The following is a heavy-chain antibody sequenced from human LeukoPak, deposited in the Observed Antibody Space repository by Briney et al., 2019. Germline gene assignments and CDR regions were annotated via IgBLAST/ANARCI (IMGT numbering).Heavy chain of an antibody. Sequence: ASVKVSCKASGYSFTSYYIHWVRQAPGQGLEWMGIINPSGGSTSYAQKFQGRVTITADESTSTAYMELSSLRSEDTAVYYCARAWAPTVNYYFDYWGQGTLVTVSS. D-gene: IGHD4-17*01. CDR1: GYSFTSYY. CDR3: ARAWAPTVNYYFDY. CDR2: INPSGGST. V-gene: IGHV1-46*01. J-gene: IGHJ4*02.